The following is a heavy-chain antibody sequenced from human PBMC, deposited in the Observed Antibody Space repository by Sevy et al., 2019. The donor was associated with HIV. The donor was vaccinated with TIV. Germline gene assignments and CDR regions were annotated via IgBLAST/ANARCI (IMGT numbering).Heavy chain of an antibody. CDR3: ASPTDYGMDV. CDR2: IYYSGST. J-gene: IGHJ6*02. Sequence: SETLSLTYTVSGVSITSGDHYWSWIRQPPGKGLEWIGYIYYSGSTYYNPSLKSRVTMSVDTSKNQFSLKLSSVTAADTAVYYCASPTDYGMDVWGQGTTVTVPS. CDR1: GVSITSGDHY. V-gene: IGHV4-30-4*01.